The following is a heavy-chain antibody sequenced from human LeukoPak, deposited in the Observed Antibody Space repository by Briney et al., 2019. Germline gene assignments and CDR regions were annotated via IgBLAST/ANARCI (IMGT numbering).Heavy chain of an antibody. J-gene: IGHJ3*02. CDR1: GGSISSHY. V-gene: IGHV4-59*11. Sequence: SETLSLTCTVSGGSISSHYWSWIRQPPGKGLEWIGYIYYSGSTNYNPSLKSRVTISIDTSKNQFSLKLTSVTAADTAVYYCAGDHNDAYDIWGQGTMVTVSS. CDR2: IYYSGST. CDR3: AGDHNDAYDI.